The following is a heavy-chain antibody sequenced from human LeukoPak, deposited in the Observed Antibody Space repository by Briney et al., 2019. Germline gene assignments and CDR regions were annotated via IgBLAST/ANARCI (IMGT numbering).Heavy chain of an antibody. D-gene: IGHD2-21*01. Sequence: ASVKVSCKASGGTFSSYAISWVRQAPGQGLEWMGGIIPIFGTATYAQKFQGRVTITADESTSTAYMELSSLRSEDTAVYYCARGNCGGDCPDTFDIWGQGTMVTVSS. J-gene: IGHJ3*02. CDR3: ARGNCGGDCPDTFDI. V-gene: IGHV1-69*13. CDR2: IIPIFGTA. CDR1: GGTFSSYA.